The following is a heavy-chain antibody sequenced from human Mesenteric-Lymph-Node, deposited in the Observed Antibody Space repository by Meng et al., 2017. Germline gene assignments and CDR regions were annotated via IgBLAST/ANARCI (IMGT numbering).Heavy chain of an antibody. D-gene: IGHD5-24*01. J-gene: IGHJ4*02. V-gene: IGHV5-51*01. CDR3: ARKGKDVDKIYYFDY. CDR1: GYSFSNYW. Sequence: GGSLRLSCKVSGYSFSNYWIAWVRQMPGEGLEWMGIMYGGDSDTRYSSSFQGQVTMSADKSITTAYLQLSSLKASDTAMYYCARKGKDVDKIYYFDYWGQGTPVTVSS. CDR2: MYGGDSDT.